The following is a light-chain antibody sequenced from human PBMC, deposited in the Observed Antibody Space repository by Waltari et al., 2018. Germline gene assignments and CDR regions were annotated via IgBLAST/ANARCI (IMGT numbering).Light chain of an antibody. CDR1: GSDVGGYNY. CDR2: EVS. Sequence: QSALTQPRSVSGSPGQSVTISCTGAGSDVGGYNYVSWYQQHPGKAPQPMLDEVSKRPSCGPDRFSGPKSGNTASLTISVLQAEDEADYYCCSYAGDYSWIFGGGTKVTVL. V-gene: IGLV2-11*01. CDR3: CSYAGDYSWI. J-gene: IGLJ2*01.